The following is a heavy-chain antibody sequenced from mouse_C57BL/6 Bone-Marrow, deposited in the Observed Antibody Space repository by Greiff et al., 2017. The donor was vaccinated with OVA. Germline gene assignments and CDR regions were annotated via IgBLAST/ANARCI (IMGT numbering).Heavy chain of an antibody. CDR3: ARFNWDGMDY. D-gene: IGHD4-1*01. Sequence: QVQLQQPGAELVRPGTSVKLSCKASGYTFTSYWMHWVKQRPGQGLEWIGVIDPSDSYTNYNQKCKGKATLTVDTSSSTAYMQLSSLTSEDSAVYYCARFNWDGMDYWGQGTSVTVSS. CDR1: GYTFTSYW. J-gene: IGHJ4*01. CDR2: IDPSDSYT. V-gene: IGHV1-59*01.